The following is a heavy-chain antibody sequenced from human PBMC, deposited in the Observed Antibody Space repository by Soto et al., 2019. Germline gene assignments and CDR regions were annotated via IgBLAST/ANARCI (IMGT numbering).Heavy chain of an antibody. CDR1: GASISSADYF. CDR3: ARQRTVYFARPGDWLDP. V-gene: IGHV4-30-4*01. Sequence: QAQLQESGPGLVKPSQTLSLTCTVSGASISSADYFWSWIRQPPGQGLEWIGYIYYSGNIFYNPSLESRVTMSVDTSKNQFSLKLTSVTAADTAVYYCARQRTVYFARPGDWLDPWGQGTLVTVSS. J-gene: IGHJ5*02. D-gene: IGHD3-9*01. CDR2: IYYSGNI.